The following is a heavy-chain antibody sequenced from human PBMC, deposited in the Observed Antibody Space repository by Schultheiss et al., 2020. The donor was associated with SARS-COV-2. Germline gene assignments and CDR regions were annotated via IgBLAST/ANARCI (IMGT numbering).Heavy chain of an antibody. CDR2: IYHSGST. D-gene: IGHD1-26*01. Sequence: GSLRLSCTVSGGSISSGDYYWSWIRQPPGKGLEWIGSIYHSGSTYYNPSLKSRVTISVDTSKNQFSLKLSSVTAADTAVYYCARPSIVGAHFDYWGQGTLVTVSS. J-gene: IGHJ4*02. V-gene: IGHV4-39*01. CDR3: ARPSIVGAHFDY. CDR1: GGSISSGDYY.